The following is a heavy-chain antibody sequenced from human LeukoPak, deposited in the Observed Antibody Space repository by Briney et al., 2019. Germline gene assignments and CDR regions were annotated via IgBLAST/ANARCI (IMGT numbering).Heavy chain of an antibody. CDR2: IYYSGST. Sequence: SETLSLTCTVSGGSISSSSYYWGWIRQPPGKGLEWIGSIYYSGSTYYNPSLKSRVTISVDTSKNQFSLKLSSVTAADTAVYYCARENENTVTSPAFDIWGQGTMVTVSS. CDR1: GGSISSSSYY. CDR3: ARENENTVTSPAFDI. D-gene: IGHD4-17*01. J-gene: IGHJ3*02. V-gene: IGHV4-39*07.